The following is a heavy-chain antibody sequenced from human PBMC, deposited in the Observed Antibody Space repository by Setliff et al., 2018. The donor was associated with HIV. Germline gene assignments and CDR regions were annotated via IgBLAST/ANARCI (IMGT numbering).Heavy chain of an antibody. J-gene: IGHJ5*02. CDR1: GGSISSSSNY. CDR2: IYYSGST. Sequence: PSETLSLTCTVSGGSISSSSNYWGWIRQPPGKGLEWIGNIYYSGSTYYNPSLKSRVTISVDMSKNQFSLRLISVTAADTAVYYCAKVAVTGYCSTTSCQNWFDPWGQGTLVTVSS. CDR3: AKVAVTGYCSTTSCQNWFDP. V-gene: IGHV4-39*01. D-gene: IGHD2-2*01.